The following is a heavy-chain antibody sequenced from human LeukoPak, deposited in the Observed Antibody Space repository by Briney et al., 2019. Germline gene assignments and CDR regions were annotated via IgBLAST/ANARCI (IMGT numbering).Heavy chain of an antibody. D-gene: IGHD2-15*01. CDR2: ISSSSSYI. CDR3: ARGLGYCSGGSCLLDY. Sequence: PGGPLRLSCAASGFTFSSYSMNWVRQAPGKGLEWVSSISSSSSYIYYADSVRGRFTISRDNAKNSLYLQMNSLRAEDTAVYYCARGLGYCSGGSCLLDYWGQGTLVTVSS. CDR1: GFTFSSYS. J-gene: IGHJ4*02. V-gene: IGHV3-21*01.